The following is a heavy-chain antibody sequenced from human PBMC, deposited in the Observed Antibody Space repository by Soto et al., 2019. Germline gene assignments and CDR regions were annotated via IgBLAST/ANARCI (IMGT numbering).Heavy chain of an antibody. D-gene: IGHD3-22*01. CDR1: GGSISSSSYY. J-gene: IGHJ4*02. CDR3: ARLVTSKVVAHATDY. V-gene: IGHV4-39*01. Sequence: SETLSLTCTVSGGSISSSSYYWGWIRQPPGKGLEWIGSIYYSGSTYYNPSLKSRVTISVDTSKNQFSLKLSSVTAADTAVYYCARLVTSKVVAHATDYWGQGTLVTVSS. CDR2: IYYSGST.